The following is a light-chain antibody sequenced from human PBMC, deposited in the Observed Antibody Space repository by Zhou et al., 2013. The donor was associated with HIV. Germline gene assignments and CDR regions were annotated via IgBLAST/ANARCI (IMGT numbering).Light chain of an antibody. J-gene: IGKJ1*01. Sequence: EIVLTQSPVTLSLSPGERATLSCRASQSLSSYLAWYQQKPGQAPRLLIHDATNRATGIPARFSGSGSGTDFTLTISSLEPEDFAVYYCQQYNNWPLTFGRGTKVEIK. CDR1: QSLSSY. CDR2: DAT. V-gene: IGKV3-11*01. CDR3: QQYNNWPLT.